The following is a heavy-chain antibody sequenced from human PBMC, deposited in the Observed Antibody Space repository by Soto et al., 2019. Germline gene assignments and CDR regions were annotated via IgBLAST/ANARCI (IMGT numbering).Heavy chain of an antibody. V-gene: IGHV1-8*01. J-gene: IGHJ6*02. CDR2: MHPNSSNT. CDR1: GYNFTSYD. D-gene: IGHD3-10*01. CDR3: ARADYGSGTSLDMDG. Sequence: SVKVSCKASGYNFTSYDLNWARQATEQELEWMGWMHPNSSNTGYAQKFQGRVTMTRNTSIGTAYRGRCSLRSEDTAVYYCARADYGSGTSLDMDGWGQGTTVTVSS.